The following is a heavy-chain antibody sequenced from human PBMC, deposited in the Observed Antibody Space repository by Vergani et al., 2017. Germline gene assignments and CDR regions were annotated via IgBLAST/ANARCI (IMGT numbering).Heavy chain of an antibody. CDR1: GFIFSDHY. D-gene: IGHD1-1*01. J-gene: IGHJ3*02. CDR2: IRNKANDYTT. Sequence: EVQVVESGGGLVQPGGSLRLSCAVSGFIFSDHYMDWVRQAPGKGLEWVGRIRNKANDYTTQYTASVKGRVTISRDDSKSYLYLQMNSLQTEDTALYYCVRVKGSNWNDHLYDIWGQGTLVTVSS. V-gene: IGHV3-72*01. CDR3: VRVKGSNWNDHLYDI.